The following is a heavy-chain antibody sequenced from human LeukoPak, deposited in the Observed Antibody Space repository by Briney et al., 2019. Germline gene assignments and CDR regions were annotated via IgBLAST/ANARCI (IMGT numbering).Heavy chain of an antibody. CDR2: IWYDGSNK. CDR1: GITFSSYS. CDR3: ARENYVWGSYRSTFDY. J-gene: IGHJ4*02. D-gene: IGHD3-16*02. V-gene: IGHV3-33*08. Sequence: GGSLRLSRAAPGITFSSYSMHWVRQAPGKGLEWVAVIWYDGSNKYYADSVKGRFTISRDNSKNTLYLQMNSLRAEDTAVYYCARENYVWGSYRSTFDYWGQGTLVTVSS.